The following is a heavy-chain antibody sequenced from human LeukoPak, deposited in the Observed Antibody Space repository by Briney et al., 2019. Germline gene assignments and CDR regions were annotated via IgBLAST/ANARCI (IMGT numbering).Heavy chain of an antibody. CDR3: AKSLLRPAY. Sequence: GGSLRLSCAASGFTFSSYAMSWVRQAPGKGLEWVSDINGSGSRTYYVDSVKGWFTISRDNSKNTLYLQMNSLRAEDTAVYYCAKSLLRPAYWGQGTLVTVSS. CDR1: GFTFSSYA. J-gene: IGHJ4*02. CDR2: INGSGSRT. V-gene: IGHV3-23*01. D-gene: IGHD3-3*01.